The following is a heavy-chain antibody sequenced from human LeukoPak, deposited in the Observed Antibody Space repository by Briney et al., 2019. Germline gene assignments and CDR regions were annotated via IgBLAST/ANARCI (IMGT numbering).Heavy chain of an antibody. CDR2: VSYEGTIK. V-gene: IGHV3-30*14. Sequence: PGGSLRLSCAASGFSFSNFAMHWVRQAPGKGLEWVAVVSYEGTIKYYSDSAKGRFTISRDNSNSLISLQMNNLTTEDTAAYYCAREKFDSWGQGTLVTVPP. J-gene: IGHJ5*01. CDR3: AREKFDS. CDR1: GFSFSNFA.